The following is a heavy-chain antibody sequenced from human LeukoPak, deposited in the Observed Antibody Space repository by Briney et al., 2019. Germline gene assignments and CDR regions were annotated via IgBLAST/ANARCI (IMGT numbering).Heavy chain of an antibody. J-gene: IGHJ5*02. V-gene: IGHV1-46*01. D-gene: IGHD2-8*01. Sequence: ASVKVSCKASGYTFTSYYMHWVRQAPGQGLEWMGIINPSGGSTSYAQKFQGRVTMTRDTSTSTVYMELSSLRSEDTAVYYCARGTPIVLMVYAFGPWGQGTLVTVSS. CDR1: GYTFTSYY. CDR2: INPSGGST. CDR3: ARGTPIVLMVYAFGP.